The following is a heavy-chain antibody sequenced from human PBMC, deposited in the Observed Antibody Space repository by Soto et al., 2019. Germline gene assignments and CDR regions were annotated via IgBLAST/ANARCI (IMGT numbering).Heavy chain of an antibody. Sequence: GGSLRLSCAASGFTFSNAWMSWVRQAPGKGLEWVGRIKNKTDGGTTDYAAPVKGRFTISRDDSKNTLYLQMNSLKTEDTAVYYCTTGSYYDSSGNSPYFDYWGQGTLVTVSS. CDR1: GFTFSNAW. CDR2: IKNKTDGGTT. V-gene: IGHV3-15*01. J-gene: IGHJ4*02. CDR3: TTGSYYDSSGNSPYFDY. D-gene: IGHD3-22*01.